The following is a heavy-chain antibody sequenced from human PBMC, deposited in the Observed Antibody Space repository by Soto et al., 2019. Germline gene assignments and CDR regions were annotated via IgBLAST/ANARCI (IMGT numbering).Heavy chain of an antibody. CDR2: ISWNSGSI. J-gene: IGHJ6*02. CDR3: AKDISPWGPARGMDV. V-gene: IGHV3-9*01. D-gene: IGHD3-16*01. CDR1: GFTFDDYA. Sequence: QSGGSLRLSCAASGFTFDDYAMHWVRQAPGKGLEWVSGISWNSGSIGYADSVKGRFTISRDNAKNSLYLQMNSLRAEDTALYYCAKDISPWGPARGMDVWGQGTTVTVSS.